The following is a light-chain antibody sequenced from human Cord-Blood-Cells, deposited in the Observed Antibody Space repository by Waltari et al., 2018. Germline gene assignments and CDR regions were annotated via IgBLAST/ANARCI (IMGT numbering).Light chain of an antibody. CDR2: KVS. CDR3: MQGTHPYS. Sequence: DVVMTQSPLSLPVTLGQPASISCRSSQSLVYSDGNTYLHRFQQRPGQSPRRLIYKVSNRDSGVPDRFSGSGSGTDFTLKISRVEAEDVGVYYCMQGTHPYSFGQGTKLEIK. CDR1: QSLVYSDGNTY. J-gene: IGKJ2*03. V-gene: IGKV2-30*01.